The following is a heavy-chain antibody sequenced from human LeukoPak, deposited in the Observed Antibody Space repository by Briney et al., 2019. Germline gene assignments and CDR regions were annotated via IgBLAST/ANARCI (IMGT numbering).Heavy chain of an antibody. D-gene: IGHD2/OR15-2a*01. CDR3: ARDQYGTVDY. CDR2: INHSGST. Sequence: PSETLSLTCAVYGGSFSGYYWSWIRQPPGKGLEWIGEINHSGSTNYNPSLKSRVTISVDTSKNQFSLKLSSVTAADTAVYYCARDQYGTVDYWGQGTLVTVSS. V-gene: IGHV4-34*01. J-gene: IGHJ4*02. CDR1: GGSFSGYY.